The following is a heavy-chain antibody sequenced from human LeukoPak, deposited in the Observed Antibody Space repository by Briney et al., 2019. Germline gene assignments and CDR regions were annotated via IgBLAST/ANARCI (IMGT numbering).Heavy chain of an antibody. CDR3: ASRDCGGDCYWFY. J-gene: IGHJ4*02. V-gene: IGHV4-34*01. Sequence: SETLSLTCAVYGGSFSGYYWSWIRQPPGKGLEWIGEINHSGSTNYNPPLKSRVTISVDTSKNQFSLKLSSVTAADTAVYYCASRDCGGDCYWFYWGQGTLVTVSS. CDR1: GGSFSGYY. CDR2: INHSGST. D-gene: IGHD2-21*02.